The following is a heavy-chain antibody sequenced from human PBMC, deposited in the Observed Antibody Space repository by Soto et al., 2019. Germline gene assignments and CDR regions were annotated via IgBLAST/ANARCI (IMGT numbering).Heavy chain of an antibody. CDR1: GFSFAGYA. D-gene: IGHD3-9*01. Sequence: GGSLRLSCAASGFSFAGYAVAWVRQAPGKGLEWVSTVSGGGGSTYYADSVKGRFTISRENSGNTVYLQMNSLNAGDTALYYCAKTESFNGYYNAFDSWGQGTRVTVSS. V-gene: IGHV3-23*01. CDR3: AKTESFNGYYNAFDS. CDR2: VSGGGGST. J-gene: IGHJ4*02.